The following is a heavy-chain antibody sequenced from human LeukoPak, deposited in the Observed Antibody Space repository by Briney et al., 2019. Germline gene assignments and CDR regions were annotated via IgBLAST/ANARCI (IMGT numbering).Heavy chain of an antibody. CDR2: ISFDGTNK. D-gene: IGHD4-17*01. J-gene: IGHJ4*02. V-gene: IGHV3-30*04. CDR1: GVSLSNYA. Sequence: PPGGTLRLSCTASGVSLSNYAMHSVRRPPGRGLQWVAVISFDGTNKYYGDSVEGRFSVSRDNSKNTLYLQMNSLRPDDTAMYYCATDYGDYEPIDYWGQGTLVTVSS. CDR3: ATDYGDYEPIDY.